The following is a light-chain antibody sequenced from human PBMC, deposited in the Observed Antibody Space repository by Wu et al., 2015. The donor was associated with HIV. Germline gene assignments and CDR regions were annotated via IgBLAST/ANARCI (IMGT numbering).Light chain of an antibody. V-gene: IGKV3-20*01. Sequence: EIVMTQSPATLSVSPGEGVTLSCRASQSVSSYLAWYQQTPGQAPRLLIYGASTRATGVPARFSGSGSGTDFTLTISRLEPEDFAVYYCQQYGSSPQFTFGPGTKVDIK. J-gene: IGKJ3*01. CDR1: QSVSSY. CDR2: GAS. CDR3: QQYGSSPQFT.